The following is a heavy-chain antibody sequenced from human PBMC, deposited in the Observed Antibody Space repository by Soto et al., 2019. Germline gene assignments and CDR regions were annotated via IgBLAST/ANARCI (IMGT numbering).Heavy chain of an antibody. D-gene: IGHD3-10*01. CDR1: GYTFTSYA. J-gene: IGHJ6*02. CDR3: AREYYGSDLLHYYYGMDV. V-gene: IGHV1-3*01. CDR2: INAGNGNT. Sequence: ASVKVSCKASGYTFTSYAMHWVRQAPGQRLEWMGWINAGNGNTKYSQKFQGRVTITRDTSASTAYMELSSLRSEDTAVYYCAREYYGSDLLHYYYGMDVWGQGTTVTVSS.